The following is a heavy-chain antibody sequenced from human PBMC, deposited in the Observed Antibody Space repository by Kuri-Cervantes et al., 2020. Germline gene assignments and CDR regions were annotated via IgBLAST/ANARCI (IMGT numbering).Heavy chain of an antibody. CDR3: ARACPGWTITGGKEDWFDP. Sequence: SQTLSLTCAISGDSVSSNSAAWNWIRQSPSRGLEWLGRTYYRSKWYNDYAVSVKSRITINPDTSKNQFSLQLNSVTPEDTAVYYCARACPGWTITGGKEDWFDPWGQGTLVTVSS. D-gene: IGHD3-3*01. CDR2: TYYRSKWYN. V-gene: IGHV6-1*01. CDR1: GDSVSSNSAA. J-gene: IGHJ5*02.